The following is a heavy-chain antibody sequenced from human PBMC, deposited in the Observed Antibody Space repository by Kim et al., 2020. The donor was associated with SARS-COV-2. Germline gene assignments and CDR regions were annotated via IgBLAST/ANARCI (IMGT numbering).Heavy chain of an antibody. D-gene: IGHD2-2*01. CDR1: GGSFSGYY. Sequence: SETLSLTCGVYGGSFSGYYWSWIRQPPGKGLEWIGEINHSGSTNYNPSLKSRVTISGETSENQFSLKLSSVTAADTAVIYFATGRVKWVPAASYNWFAS. CDR3: ATGRVKWVPAASYNWFAS. CDR2: INHSGST. J-gene: IGHJ5*01. V-gene: IGHV4-34*01.